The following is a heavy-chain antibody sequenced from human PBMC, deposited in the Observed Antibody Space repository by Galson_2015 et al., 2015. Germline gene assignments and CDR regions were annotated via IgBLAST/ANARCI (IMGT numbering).Heavy chain of an antibody. V-gene: IGHV4-30-4*01. CDR2: IYYSGST. D-gene: IGHD3-22*01. Sequence: TLSLTCTVSGDSISGGDYYWSWIRQPPGEGLEWIGYIYYSGSTFYNPSLKSRVTISVDTSINQFSLRLSSVTAADTAVYYCARDGGSGYYYWLDPWGQGTLVTVSS. CDR1: GDSISGGDYY. J-gene: IGHJ5*02. CDR3: ARDGGSGYYYWLDP.